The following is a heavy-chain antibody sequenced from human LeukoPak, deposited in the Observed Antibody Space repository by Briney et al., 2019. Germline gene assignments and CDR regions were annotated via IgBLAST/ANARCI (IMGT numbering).Heavy chain of an antibody. J-gene: IGHJ6*02. D-gene: IGHD6-13*01. CDR3: ARDQYSSSWKPGYYYGMDV. V-gene: IGHV4-59*01. Sequence: SETLSLTCTVSGGSINSYYWSWIRQPPGKGPEWIGYIYYSGSTNYNPSLKSRVTISVDTSKNQFSLKLSSVTAADTAVYYCARDQYSSSWKPGYYYGMDVWGQGTTVTVSS. CDR2: IYYSGST. CDR1: GGSINSYY.